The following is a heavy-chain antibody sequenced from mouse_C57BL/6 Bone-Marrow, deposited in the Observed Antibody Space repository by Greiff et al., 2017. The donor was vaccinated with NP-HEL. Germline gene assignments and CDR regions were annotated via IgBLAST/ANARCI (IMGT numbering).Heavy chain of an antibody. CDR1: GYTFTSYG. CDR3: ARRDYDYFDY. CDR2: IYPRSGNT. D-gene: IGHD2-4*01. V-gene: IGHV1-81*01. Sequence: QVQLKESGAELARPGASVKLSCKASGYTFTSYGISWVKQRTGQGLEWIGEIYPRSGNTYYNEKFKGKATLTADKSSSTAYMELRSLTSEDSAVCFCARRDYDYFDYWGQGTTLTVSS. J-gene: IGHJ2*01.